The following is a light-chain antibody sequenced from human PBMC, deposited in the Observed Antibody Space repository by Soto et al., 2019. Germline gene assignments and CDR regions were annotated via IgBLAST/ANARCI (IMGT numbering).Light chain of an antibody. CDR1: ESISST. CDR2: DIS. Sequence: EVVLTQSPAPLSLSPGERATLSCRASESISSTLAWYQQKPGQAPRLLIYDISKRASGVTARFSGSGSGTEFTLTISSLEAEDFAVYDCQQRGNWPPMDTFGQGTKLDI. J-gene: IGKJ2*01. V-gene: IGKV3-11*01. CDR3: QQRGNWPPMDT.